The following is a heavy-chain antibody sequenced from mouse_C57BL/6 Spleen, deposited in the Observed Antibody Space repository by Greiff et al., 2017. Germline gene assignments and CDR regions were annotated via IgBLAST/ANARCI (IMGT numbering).Heavy chain of an antibody. CDR1: GYAFTNYL. D-gene: IGHD1-1*01. J-gene: IGHJ4*01. CDR3: ARTAYDGSSYDYAMDY. CDR2: ITPGRGGT. V-gene: IGHV1-54*01. Sequence: VQLQQSGAELVRPGTSVKVSCKASGYAFTNYLIEWVKQRPGQGLEWIGVITPGRGGTNYNEKFKGKATLTADKSSSTAYMQLSSLTSEDSAVYVWARTAYDGSSYDYAMDYWGQGTSVTVSS.